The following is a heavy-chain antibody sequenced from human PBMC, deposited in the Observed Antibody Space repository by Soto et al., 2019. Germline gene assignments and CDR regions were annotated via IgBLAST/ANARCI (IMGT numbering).Heavy chain of an antibody. CDR2: IYYIGNS. J-gene: IGHJ4*02. Sequence: PSETLSLTCIVSGDSISSSPYYWGWIRQPPGKGLEWIGNIYYIGNSYYNPSLERRVTISVDTSKNQIPLRLSSVTAADTALYYCARQASTGSQSPGVDYWGQGTLVTVSS. CDR1: GDSISSSPYY. V-gene: IGHV4-39*01. CDR3: ARQASTGSQSPGVDY. D-gene: IGHD1-26*01.